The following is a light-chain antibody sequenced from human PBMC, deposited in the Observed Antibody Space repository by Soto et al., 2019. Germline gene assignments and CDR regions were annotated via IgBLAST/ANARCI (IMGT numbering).Light chain of an antibody. CDR3: QQYGSSLS. CDR1: QNVDNY. V-gene: IGKV3-11*01. Sequence: VVLTQSPATLSLSPGGSATLSCRASQNVDNYLAWYQQKPGQAPRLLIYDASNRATGIPARFSGSGSGTDFTLTIRRLEPEDFAVYYCQQYGSSLSFGQGTRLEIK. J-gene: IGKJ5*01. CDR2: DAS.